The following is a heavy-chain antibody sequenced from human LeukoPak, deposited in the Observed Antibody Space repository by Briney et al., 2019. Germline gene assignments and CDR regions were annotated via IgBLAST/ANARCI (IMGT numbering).Heavy chain of an antibody. Sequence: RPSETLSLTCTASGVSISSGGYYWSWIRQPDGKGLVWIVRVYITGSTYYNPSLKSRVTMSVDTSKNQFSLKLSSVTAADTAVYFCARHFRELAIGYYFDSWGQGPLVTVSS. D-gene: IGHD2/OR15-2a*01. CDR2: VYITGST. V-gene: IGHV4-61*02. CDR1: GVSISSGGYY. CDR3: ARHFRELAIGYYFDS. J-gene: IGHJ4*02.